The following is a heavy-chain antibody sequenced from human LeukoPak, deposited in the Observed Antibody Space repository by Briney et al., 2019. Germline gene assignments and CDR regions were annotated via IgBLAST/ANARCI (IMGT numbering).Heavy chain of an antibody. CDR2: IYHSGSP. CDR3: ARVNINNWHSCDY. CDR1: GGSISSNNW. Sequence: PSGTLSLTCAVSGGSISSNNWWGWVRQPPGKGLEWIGEIYHSGSPNYNPSLKSRITISVNKSRNHFSLNLSSVTAADTAVYYCARVNINNWHSCDYWGQGTLVTVSS. V-gene: IGHV4-4*02. D-gene: IGHD1-1*01. J-gene: IGHJ4*02.